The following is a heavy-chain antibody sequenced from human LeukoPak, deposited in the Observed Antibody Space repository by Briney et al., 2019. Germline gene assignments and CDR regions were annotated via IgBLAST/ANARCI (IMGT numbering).Heavy chain of an antibody. CDR3: ARLTYSSAPGGVDY. CDR2: IYTSGST. D-gene: IGHD6-19*01. J-gene: IGHJ4*02. V-gene: IGHV4-61*02. CDR1: GGSISCGSYY. Sequence: PSETLSLTCTVSGGSISCGSYYWSRIRQPAWKGLEWIGRIYTSGSTNYNPSLKSRVTISVDTSKNQFSLKLSSVTAADTAVYYCARLTYSSAPGGVDYWGQGTLVTVSS.